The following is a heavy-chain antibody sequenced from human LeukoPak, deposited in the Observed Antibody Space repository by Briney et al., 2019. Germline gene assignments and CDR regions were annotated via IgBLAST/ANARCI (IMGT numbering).Heavy chain of an antibody. CDR2: ISYDGSNK. V-gene: IGHV3-30*04. D-gene: IGHD3-10*01. Sequence: GGSLRLSCAASGFTFSSYAMHWVRQAPGKGLEWVAVISYDGSNKYYADSVKGRFTISKDNSKNTLYLQMNSLRAEDTAVYYCARVPGLGDYYFDYWGQGTLVTVSS. CDR3: ARVPGLGDYYFDY. J-gene: IGHJ4*02. CDR1: GFTFSSYA.